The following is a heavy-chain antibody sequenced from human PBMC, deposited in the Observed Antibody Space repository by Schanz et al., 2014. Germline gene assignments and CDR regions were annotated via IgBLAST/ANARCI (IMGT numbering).Heavy chain of an antibody. CDR1: GGTFSSYT. J-gene: IGHJ4*02. D-gene: IGHD4-17*01. CDR3: ARGYGDSPTDF. Sequence: QVQLVQSGAEVKKPGSSVKVSCTASGGTFSSYTISWVRQAPGQGLEWMGRIIPILGIANYAQNFQGRVTITADTSTNTAYMELSSLTSEDTAVYYCARGYGDSPTDFWGQGTLVTVSS. CDR2: IIPILGIA. V-gene: IGHV1-69*02.